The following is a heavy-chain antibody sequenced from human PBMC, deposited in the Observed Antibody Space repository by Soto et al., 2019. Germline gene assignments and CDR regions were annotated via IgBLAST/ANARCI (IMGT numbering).Heavy chain of an antibody. Sequence: QVQLQESGPGLVKPSETLSLTCIVSGGSISNYYWSWIRQPPGKGLEWIGYIYYRGSTNYNPSLKSRLTISVDTSKNQSSLKLRSVTAADTAVYYCARGGCNWNAVTDYWGQGTLVTVSS. CDR1: GGSISNYY. CDR2: IYYRGST. D-gene: IGHD1-20*01. V-gene: IGHV4-59*01. J-gene: IGHJ4*02. CDR3: ARGGCNWNAVTDY.